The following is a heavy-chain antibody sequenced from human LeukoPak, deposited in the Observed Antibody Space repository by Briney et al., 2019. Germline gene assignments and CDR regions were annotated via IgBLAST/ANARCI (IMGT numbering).Heavy chain of an antibody. V-gene: IGHV3-48*02. J-gene: IGHJ4*02. CDR2: ISSSSSTI. Sequence: PGGSPRLSCAASGFTFSSYSMNWVRQAPGKGLEWVSYISSSSSTIYYADSVKGRFTISRDNAKNSLYLQMNSLRDEDTVVYYCARPRSGSYGYYFDYWGQGTLVTVSS. CDR1: GFTFSSYS. CDR3: ARPRSGSYGYYFDY. D-gene: IGHD3-10*01.